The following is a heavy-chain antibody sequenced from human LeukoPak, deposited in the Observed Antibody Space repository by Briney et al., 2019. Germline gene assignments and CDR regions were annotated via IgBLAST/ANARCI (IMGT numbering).Heavy chain of an antibody. CDR2: VYYSGSS. V-gene: IGHV4-30-2*01. D-gene: IGHD3-16*01. J-gene: IGHJ3*02. Sequence: PSETLSLTCAVSGGSISSGGYSWSWIPQPPGKGLEWIGSVYYSGSSYYNPSLDSRLTISIDGSKNQFSLRLSSVTAADTAVYYCARGWANAFDIWGQGTMVTVSS. CDR1: GGSISSGGYS. CDR3: ARGWANAFDI.